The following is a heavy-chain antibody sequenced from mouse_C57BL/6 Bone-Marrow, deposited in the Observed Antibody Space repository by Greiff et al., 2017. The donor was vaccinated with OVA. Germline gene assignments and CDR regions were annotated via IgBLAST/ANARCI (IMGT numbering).Heavy chain of an antibody. V-gene: IGHV1-47*01. CDR1: GYTFTTYP. CDR2: FHPYNDDT. CDR3: SRGQLRWWYFDV. Sequence: VQLQQSGAELVKPGASVKMSCKASGYTFTTYPIEWMKQNHGKSLEWIGNFHPYNDDTTYNDKFKGKATLTVEKSSSTVYLELSRLPSDDSAVYYCSRGQLRWWYFDVWGTGTTVTVSS. J-gene: IGHJ1*03. D-gene: IGHD1-1*02.